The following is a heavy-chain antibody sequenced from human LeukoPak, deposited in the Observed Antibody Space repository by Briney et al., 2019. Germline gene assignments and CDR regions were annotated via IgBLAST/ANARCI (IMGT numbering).Heavy chain of an antibody. D-gene: IGHD3-3*02. V-gene: IGHV3-30*18. CDR1: GFTFSSYG. CDR3: AKDGVTGHFWSGYSTYFDY. J-gene: IGHJ4*02. Sequence: GGSLRLSCAASGFTFSSYGMHWVRQAPGKGLEWVAVISYDGSNKYYADSVKGRFTISRDNSKNTLYLQMNSLRAEDTAVYYCAKDGVTGHFWSGYSTYFDYWGQGTLVTVFS. CDR2: ISYDGSNK.